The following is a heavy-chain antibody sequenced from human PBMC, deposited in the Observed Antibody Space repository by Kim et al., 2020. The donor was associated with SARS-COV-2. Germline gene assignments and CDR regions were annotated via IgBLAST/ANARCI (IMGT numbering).Heavy chain of an antibody. J-gene: IGHJ3*02. D-gene: IGHD3-16*01. Sequence: AQKLQGRVTMTTDTSTSTAYMELRSLRSDDTAVYYCARGDEYGLGDAFDIWGQGTMVTVSS. V-gene: IGHV1-18*01. CDR3: ARGDEYGLGDAFDI.